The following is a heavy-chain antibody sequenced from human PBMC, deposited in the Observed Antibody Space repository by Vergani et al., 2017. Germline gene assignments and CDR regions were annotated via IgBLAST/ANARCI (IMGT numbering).Heavy chain of an antibody. CDR2: ICAYNGNT. Sequence: QVQLVQSGAEVKKPGASVKVSCKASGYTFTSYGISWVRQAPGQGLEWMGWICAYNGNTNYAQKLQGRVTMTTDTSTSTAYMELRSLRSDDTAVYYCARVLRYQLHLGWFDPWGQGTLVTVSS. CDR3: ARVLRYQLHLGWFDP. D-gene: IGHD2-2*01. CDR1: GYTFTSYG. J-gene: IGHJ5*02. V-gene: IGHV1-18*01.